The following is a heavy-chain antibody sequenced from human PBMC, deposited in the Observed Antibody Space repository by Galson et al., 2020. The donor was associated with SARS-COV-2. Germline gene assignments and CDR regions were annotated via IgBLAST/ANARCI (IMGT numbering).Heavy chain of an antibody. CDR3: ARVYDFWNGYPSYIDS. J-gene: IGHJ4*02. CDR2: ISDSVNT. D-gene: IGHD3-3*01. V-gene: IGHV4-59*01. Sequence: TLSLTFTVSLGSIRVFYCNLIRQPPGERLEGLVYISDSVNTNDNPSLTSLLTIPVDMSRNQFTLKLTYMTAADTAVYYCARVYDFWNGYPSYIDSWGQGTLVTVAS. CDR1: LGSIRVFY.